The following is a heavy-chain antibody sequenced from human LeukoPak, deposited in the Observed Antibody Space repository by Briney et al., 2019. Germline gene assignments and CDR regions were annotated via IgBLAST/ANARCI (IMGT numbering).Heavy chain of an antibody. V-gene: IGHV3-74*01. Sequence: GGSLRLSCAASGFTFSTYWMHWVRQAPGKGLVWVSRINSDGSSTICADSVEGRFTISRDNAKNTLYLQMNSLSAEDTAVYYCARGAPARYFGAFDIWGRGTMVTVSS. CDR2: INSDGSST. CDR1: GFTFSTYW. CDR3: ARGAPARYFGAFDI. J-gene: IGHJ3*02. D-gene: IGHD3-9*01.